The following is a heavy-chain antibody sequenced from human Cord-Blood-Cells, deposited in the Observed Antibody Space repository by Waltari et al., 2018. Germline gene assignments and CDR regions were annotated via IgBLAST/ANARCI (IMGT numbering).Heavy chain of an antibody. Sequence: QVQLVQSGAEVKKPGFSVKVSCKASGGTFISYAISWVRQAPGQGLEWMGRIIPILGIANYAQKFQGRVTITADKSTSTAYMELSSLRSEDTAVYYCARDDYYYYYMDVWGKGTTVTVSS. CDR3: ARDDYYYYYMDV. CDR2: IIPILGIA. J-gene: IGHJ6*03. V-gene: IGHV1-69*09. CDR1: GGTFISYA.